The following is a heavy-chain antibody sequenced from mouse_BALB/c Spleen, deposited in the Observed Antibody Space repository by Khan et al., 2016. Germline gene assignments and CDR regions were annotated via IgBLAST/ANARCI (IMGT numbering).Heavy chain of an antibody. CDR1: GYTFTDYN. J-gene: IGHJ1*01. CDR2: IYPYNGGT. V-gene: IGHV1S29*02. Sequence: VQLQQSGPDLVKPGASVKISCKASGYTFTDYNMHWVKQSHGKSLEWIGSIYPYNGGTGYNQKFKNKATLTVDNSSSTASMELRSLTSEDSAVYDCARSNDWYFDVWGAGTTVTVSA. CDR3: ARSNDWYFDV.